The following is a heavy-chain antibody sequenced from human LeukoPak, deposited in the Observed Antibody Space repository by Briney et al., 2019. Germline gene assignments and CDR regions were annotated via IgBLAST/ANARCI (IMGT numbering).Heavy chain of an antibody. Sequence: GGSLRLSCAASGFTFSSYSMNWVRQAPGKGLEWVSSISSSSSYIYYADSVKGRFTISRDNAKNSLYLQMSSLRAEDTAVYYCARGSVSGTYYMDVWGKGTTVTVSS. V-gene: IGHV3-21*01. J-gene: IGHJ6*03. CDR2: ISSSSSYI. D-gene: IGHD6-19*01. CDR3: ARGSVSGTYYMDV. CDR1: GFTFSSYS.